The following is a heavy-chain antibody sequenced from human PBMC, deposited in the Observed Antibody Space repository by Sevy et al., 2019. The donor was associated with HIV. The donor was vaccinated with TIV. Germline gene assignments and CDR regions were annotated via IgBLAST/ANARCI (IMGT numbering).Heavy chain of an antibody. CDR3: ARSNYPTMDWFDP. D-gene: IGHD1-7*01. J-gene: IGHJ5*02. V-gene: IGHV4-59*08. CDR2: VFHTGSS. CDR1: GASVNSAY. Sequence: SETLSLKCTVSGASVNSAYWGWIRQPPGKGLEFIAYVFHTGSSNYDLSLKSRVTISLDTSTNQVSLKLSSVTAADTAVYYCARSNYPTMDWFDPWGQGTLVTVSS.